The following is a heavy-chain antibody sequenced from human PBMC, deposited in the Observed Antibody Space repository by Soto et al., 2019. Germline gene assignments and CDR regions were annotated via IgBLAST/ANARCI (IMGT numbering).Heavy chain of an antibody. V-gene: IGHV3-7*01. Sequence: EVQLVESGGGLVQPGGSLRLSCAASGFTFSPYWMTWVRQAPGKGLEWVANIKQDGSEKYYVDSVKGRFTISRDNAKNSLDLQMNSLRAENTAVYYCWGYDSSGSGREDPPGYWGQGTLVTVSS. CDR1: GFTFSPYW. CDR3: WGYDSSGSGREDPPGY. D-gene: IGHD3-22*01. CDR2: IKQDGSEK. J-gene: IGHJ4*02.